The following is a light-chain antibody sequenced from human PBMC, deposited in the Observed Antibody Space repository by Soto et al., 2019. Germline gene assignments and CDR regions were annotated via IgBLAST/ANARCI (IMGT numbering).Light chain of an antibody. CDR1: QSVSSN. CDR3: HHYNNWPRT. Sequence: EILMTQSPATLSVAPGERATLSCRASQSVSSNLAWYQQKPGQAPRLLIYGASTRATGIPARFSGSGSGTDFTLTISRLEPEDFAVYYCHHYNNWPRTFGQGTKVDI. CDR2: GAS. J-gene: IGKJ1*01. V-gene: IGKV3-15*01.